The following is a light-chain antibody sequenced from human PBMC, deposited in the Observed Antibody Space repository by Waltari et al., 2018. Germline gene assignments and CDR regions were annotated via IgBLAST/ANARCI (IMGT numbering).Light chain of an antibody. Sequence: SYELTQPPSVSVSPGHTASITRSGDELGEKYACWYQQKPGQSPVLVIYQDTKRPSGIPERFSGSSSGNTATLTIRGTQAMDEADYYCQAWDRGTWVFGGGTKLTVL. CDR3: QAWDRGTWV. CDR2: QDT. V-gene: IGLV3-1*01. J-gene: IGLJ3*02. CDR1: ELGEKY.